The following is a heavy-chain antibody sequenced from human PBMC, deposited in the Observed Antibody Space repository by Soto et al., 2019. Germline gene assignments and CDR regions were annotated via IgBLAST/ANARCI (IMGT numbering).Heavy chain of an antibody. CDR2: ISSSSSYI. J-gene: IGHJ2*01. CDR3: ARLIGRRGGYLDL. V-gene: IGHV3-21*01. CDR1: GFTFSSYS. Sequence: EVQLVESGGGLVKPGGSLRLSCAASGFTFSSYSMNWVRQAPGKGLEWVSSISSSSSYIYYADSVKGRFTISRDNAKNSRYLQMNGRGAEDRAVYYCARLIGRRGGYLDLWGRGTLVTVSS.